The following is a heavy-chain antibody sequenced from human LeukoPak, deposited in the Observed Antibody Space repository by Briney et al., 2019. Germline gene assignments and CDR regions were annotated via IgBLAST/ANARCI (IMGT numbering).Heavy chain of an antibody. J-gene: IGHJ5*02. Sequence: AGGSLRLSCAASGFTFSDYYMSWIRQAPGKGLEWVSYISSSGSTIYYADSVKGRFTISRDNAKNSLCLQMNSLRAEDTAVYYCASSQDYDILTGPPGSWGQGTLVTVSS. D-gene: IGHD3-9*01. CDR2: ISSSGSTI. CDR3: ASSQDYDILTGPPGS. CDR1: GFTFSDYY. V-gene: IGHV3-11*01.